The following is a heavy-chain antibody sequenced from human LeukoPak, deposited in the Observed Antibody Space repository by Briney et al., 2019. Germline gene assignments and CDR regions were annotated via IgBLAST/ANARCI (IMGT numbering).Heavy chain of an antibody. V-gene: IGHV4-59*01. D-gene: IGHD3-3*01. CDR1: GGSISSYY. J-gene: IGHJ5*02. CDR3: ARDPGYYDFWSGSHWWFDP. Sequence: SETLSLTCTVSGGSISSYYWSWIRQPPGKGLEWIGYIYYSGSTNYNPSLKSRVTISVDTSKNQFSLKLSSVTAADTAVYYCARDPGYYDFWSGSHWWFDPWGQGTLVTVSS. CDR2: IYYSGST.